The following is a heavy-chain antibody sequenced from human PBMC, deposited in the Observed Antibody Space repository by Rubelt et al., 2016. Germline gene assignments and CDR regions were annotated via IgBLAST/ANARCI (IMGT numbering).Heavy chain of an antibody. Sequence: ASGFTFSSYSMNWVRQASGKGLEWLSYISRSSGTIYYADSVKGRFSIASDNAKNYLYLQMNSLRVEDTAVYYCARGGGSRGGPFDYWGQGTLVTVSS. CDR1: GFTFSSYS. CDR3: ARGGGSRGGPFDY. J-gene: IGHJ4*02. D-gene: IGHD3-10*01. CDR2: ISRSSGTI. V-gene: IGHV3-48*01.